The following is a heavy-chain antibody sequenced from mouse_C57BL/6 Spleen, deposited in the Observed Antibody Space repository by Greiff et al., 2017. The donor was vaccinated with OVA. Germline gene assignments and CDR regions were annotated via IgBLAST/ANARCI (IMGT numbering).Heavy chain of an antibody. J-gene: IGHJ3*01. CDR1: GYTFTSYW. D-gene: IGHD4-1*02. Sequence: QVHVKQPGAELVKPGASVKLSCKASGYTFTSYWMHWVKQRPGQGLEWIGMIHPNSGSTNYNEKFKSKATLTVDKSSSTAYMQLSSLTSEDSAVYYCASSATGTLAYWGQGTLVTVSA. CDR2: IHPNSGST. CDR3: ASSATGTLAY. V-gene: IGHV1-64*01.